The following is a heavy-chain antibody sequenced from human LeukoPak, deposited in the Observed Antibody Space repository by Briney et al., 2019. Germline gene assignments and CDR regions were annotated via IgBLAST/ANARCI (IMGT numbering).Heavy chain of an antibody. V-gene: IGHV1-69*05. CDR3: ARGTPTKTYCGGDCYAGWFDP. CDR2: IIPIFGTA. D-gene: IGHD2-21*02. CDR1: GGTFSSYA. Sequence: RASVKVSCKASGGTFSSYAISWVRQPPGQGLEWMGGIIPIFGTANYAQKFQGRVTITTDESTSTAYMELSSLRSEDTAVYYCARGTPTKTYCGGDCYAGWFDPWGQGTLVIVSS. J-gene: IGHJ5*02.